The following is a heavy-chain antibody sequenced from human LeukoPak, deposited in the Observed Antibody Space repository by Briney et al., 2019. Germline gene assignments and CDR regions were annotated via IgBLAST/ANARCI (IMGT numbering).Heavy chain of an antibody. D-gene: IGHD1-26*01. CDR2: ISGSGGST. Sequence: GGSLRLSCAASGFTFSSYAMSWVRQAPGKELEWVSAISGSGGSTYYADSVKGRFTISRDNSKNTLYLQMNSLRAEDTAVYYCAKDPGLETGATLFDYWGQGTLVTVSS. CDR3: AKDPGLETGATLFDY. J-gene: IGHJ4*02. V-gene: IGHV3-23*01. CDR1: GFTFSSYA.